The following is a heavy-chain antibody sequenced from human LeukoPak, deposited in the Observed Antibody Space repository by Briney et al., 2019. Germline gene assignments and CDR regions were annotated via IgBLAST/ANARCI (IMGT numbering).Heavy chain of an antibody. CDR3: ARRNSVGATLYYFDY. V-gene: IGHV1-69*13. J-gene: IGHJ4*02. CDR1: GGTFSSYA. D-gene: IGHD1-26*01. CDR2: IIPIFGTA. Sequence: EASVKVSCKASGGTFSSYAISWVRQAPGQGLEWMGGIIPIFGTANYAQKFQGRVTITADDSTSTAYMELSSLRSEDTAAYYCARRNSVGATLYYFDYWGQGTLVTVSS.